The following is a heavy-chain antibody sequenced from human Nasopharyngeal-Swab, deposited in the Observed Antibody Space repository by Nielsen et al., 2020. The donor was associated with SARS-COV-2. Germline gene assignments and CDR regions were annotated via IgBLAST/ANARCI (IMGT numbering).Heavy chain of an antibody. Sequence: GGSLRLSCAASGFTFSSYKMHWVRQAPGKGLEWVSYISSRGTGIYYADSVKGRFTISRDNAKNSLYLQMNNLRAEDTAVYYCARGYCSSGSCYAKHYGMDVWGQGTTVTVSS. CDR1: GFTFSSYK. CDR2: ISSRGTGI. D-gene: IGHD2-15*01. CDR3: ARGYCSSGSCYAKHYGMDV. V-gene: IGHV3-21*05. J-gene: IGHJ6*02.